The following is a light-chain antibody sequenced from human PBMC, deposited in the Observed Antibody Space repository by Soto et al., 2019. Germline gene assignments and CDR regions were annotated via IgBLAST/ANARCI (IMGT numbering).Light chain of an antibody. CDR1: ESVDSNY. Sequence: EIVLTQSPGTLSLSPGERATLSCRASESVDSNYLAWYQQKPGQAPRLLMYGAARRATGIPDRFSGSGSGTDFTLTISRLDPEDSAVYHCQQYGRPPLTFGQGTKVEIK. V-gene: IGKV3-20*01. J-gene: IGKJ1*01. CDR2: GAA. CDR3: QQYGRPPLT.